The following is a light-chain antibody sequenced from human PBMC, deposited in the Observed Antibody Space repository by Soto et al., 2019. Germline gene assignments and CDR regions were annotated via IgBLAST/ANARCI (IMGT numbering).Light chain of an antibody. Sequence: EIVLTQSPATLSLSPGERATLSCRASETINNNLVWYQQKPGQPPRLLIHDASTRVTGIPARFSGSGSGTELALTFSILQSEEFAVYYCQQYKNWPRTFGKGTNVEI. CDR2: DAS. J-gene: IGKJ1*01. V-gene: IGKV3D-15*01. CDR3: QQYKNWPRT. CDR1: ETINNN.